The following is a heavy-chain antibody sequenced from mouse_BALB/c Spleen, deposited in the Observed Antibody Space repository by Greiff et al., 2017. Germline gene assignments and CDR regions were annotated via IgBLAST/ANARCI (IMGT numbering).Heavy chain of an antibody. CDR3: ARQSAFMDY. CDR2: ISSGGSYT. V-gene: IGHV5-9-3*01. CDR1: GFTFSSYA. Sequence: EVQVVESGGGLVKPGGSLKLSCAASGFTFSSYAMSWVRQTPEKRLEWVATISSGGSYTYYPDSVKGRFTISRDNAKNTLYLQMSSLRSEDTAMYYCARQSAFMDYWGQGTSGTVSS. J-gene: IGHJ4*01.